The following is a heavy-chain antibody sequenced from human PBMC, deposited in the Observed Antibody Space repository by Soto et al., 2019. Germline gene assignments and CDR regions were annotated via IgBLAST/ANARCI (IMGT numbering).Heavy chain of an antibody. J-gene: IGHJ4*02. V-gene: IGHV4-59*01. Sequence: SETLSLTCSVSGASMNNFYCSWSRQAPGKGLEYIGWVYYNGSTNYNPSLKSRLSISLDTSKNQISLKLNSVTAADTAVYYCARSGHTFGGVVWGQGILVTVSS. CDR1: GASMNNFY. CDR2: VYYNGST. D-gene: IGHD3-16*01. CDR3: ARSGHTFGGVV.